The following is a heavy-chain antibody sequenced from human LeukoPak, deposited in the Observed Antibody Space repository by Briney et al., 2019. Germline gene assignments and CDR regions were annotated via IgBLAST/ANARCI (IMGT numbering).Heavy chain of an antibody. CDR1: GDSISNHN. D-gene: IGHD3-10*01. CDR3: GRHFGGSSGSFYTDY. V-gene: IGHV4-59*08. Sequence: SETLCLSCAASGDSISNHNWNWIRQPPGKGLEWVSYVFSSRSTDYNPSLKSRVTISLDPSRNLFSLSLTSVTAADTAVYFCGRHFGGSSGSFYTDYWGQGTLVTVSS. CDR2: VFSSRST. J-gene: IGHJ4*02.